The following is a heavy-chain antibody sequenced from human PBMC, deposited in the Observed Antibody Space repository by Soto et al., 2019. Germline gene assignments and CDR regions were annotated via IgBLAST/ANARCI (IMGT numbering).Heavy chain of an antibody. J-gene: IGHJ6*02. V-gene: IGHV5-51*01. D-gene: IGHD3-3*01. Sequence: GQALKISCKGSGYSFTSYWIGSERQMPGKGLEWMGIIYPGDSDTRYSPSFPGQVTISAYNSIRTAYLQCTSLTASDTAMYYCASLQSWHNESGTRNFSPDEGVWGQGTRVPVSS. CDR1: GYSFTSYW. CDR3: ASLQSWHNESGTRNFSPDEGV. CDR2: IYPGDSDT.